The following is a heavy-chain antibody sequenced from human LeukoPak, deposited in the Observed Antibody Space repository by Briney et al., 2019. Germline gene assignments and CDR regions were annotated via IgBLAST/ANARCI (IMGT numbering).Heavy chain of an antibody. D-gene: IGHD6-19*01. CDR1: GFTFDDYA. J-gene: IGHJ5*02. CDR3: AKEGGWYWFDP. V-gene: IGHV3-9*01. Sequence: GGSLRLSCAASGFTFDDYAMHWVRQAPGKGLEWVSGISWNSGSIGYADSVKGRFTISRDNAKNSLYLQMNSLRAEDTALYYCAKEGGWYWFDPWGQGTLVTVSS. CDR2: ISWNSGSI.